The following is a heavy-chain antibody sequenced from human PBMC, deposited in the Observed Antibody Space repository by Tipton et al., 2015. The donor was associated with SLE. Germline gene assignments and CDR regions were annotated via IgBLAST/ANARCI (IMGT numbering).Heavy chain of an antibody. Sequence: LRLSCTVSGGSISSRSYYWSWIRQPPGKGLEWIGYIYYSGSTNYNPSLKSRVTISVDTSKNQFSLKLSSVTAADTAVYYCARLAHYNSNWYLGVWGQGSLVTVSS. CDR1: GGSISSRSYY. V-gene: IGHV4-61*05. CDR3: ARLAHYNSNWYLGV. D-gene: IGHD3-22*01. CDR2: IYYSGST. J-gene: IGHJ4*02.